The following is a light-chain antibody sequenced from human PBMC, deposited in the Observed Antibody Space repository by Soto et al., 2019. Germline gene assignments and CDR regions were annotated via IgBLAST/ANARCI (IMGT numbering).Light chain of an antibody. Sequence: EIVLTQSPSTLSLSPGERATLSCGASQRVSTYLAWYQQKAGQAPRLLIYGASNRATGIPDMLSGSGSGTDFTLTISRLEPEDFAVYYCQQYGSSGTFGQGTKVDIK. V-gene: IGKV3-20*01. CDR3: QQYGSSGT. CDR2: GAS. CDR1: QRVSTY. J-gene: IGKJ1*01.